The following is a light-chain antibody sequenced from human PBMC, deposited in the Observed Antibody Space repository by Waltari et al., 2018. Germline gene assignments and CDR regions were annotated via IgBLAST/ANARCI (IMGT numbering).Light chain of an antibody. CDR2: LGS. J-gene: IGKJ1*01. V-gene: IGKV2-28*01. Sequence: DIVMTQSPLSLPVTPGEPASISCRSSQGLLHSNGNNHLAWYLQKPGQSPQLLIYLGSNRASGVPDRFSGSGSGTDFTLKISRVEAEDVGVYYCMQSLTSLWTFGQGTKVDIK. CDR3: MQSLTSLWT. CDR1: QGLLHSNGNNH.